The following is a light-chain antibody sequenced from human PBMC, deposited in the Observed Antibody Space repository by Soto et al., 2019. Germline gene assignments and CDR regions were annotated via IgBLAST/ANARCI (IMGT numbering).Light chain of an antibody. J-gene: IGKJ1*01. Sequence: DIQMTQSPSTLSASVGDRVTITCRASQSISSWLAWYQQKPGKAPKLLIYKASSLESGVPSRFSGSGSGTEFTLTISSLQPDDFATYYCQQYNNYPWTFGQATKVAIK. CDR1: QSISSW. CDR2: KAS. V-gene: IGKV1-5*03. CDR3: QQYNNYPWT.